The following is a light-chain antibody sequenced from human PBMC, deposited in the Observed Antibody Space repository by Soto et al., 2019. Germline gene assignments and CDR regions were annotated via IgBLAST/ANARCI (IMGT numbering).Light chain of an antibody. CDR1: QSLSGW. V-gene: IGKV1-5*01. CDR2: DAF. CDR3: QQYASYPWT. Sequence: DIQMTQSPSSLSASVGDGFTITCRASQSLSGWLAWYQQTPGKAPKLLISDAFRLESGVPSRFRGSGSGTEFSLTISSLQPGDSATFYCQQYASYPWTFGRGTKVDIK. J-gene: IGKJ1*01.